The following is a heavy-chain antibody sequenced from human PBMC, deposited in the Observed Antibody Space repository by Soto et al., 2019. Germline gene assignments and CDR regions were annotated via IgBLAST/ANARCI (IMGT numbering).Heavy chain of an antibody. V-gene: IGHV1-58*02. D-gene: IGHD3-3*01. Sequence: SVKVSCKASGFTFTSSAMQWVRQARGQRLEWIGWIVVGSGNTNYAQKFQERVTITRDMSTSTAYMELSSLRSEDTAVYYCAADGRFLEWLLIGAFDIWGQGKMVTVSS. CDR1: GFTFTSSA. CDR3: AADGRFLEWLLIGAFDI. CDR2: IVVGSGNT. J-gene: IGHJ3*02.